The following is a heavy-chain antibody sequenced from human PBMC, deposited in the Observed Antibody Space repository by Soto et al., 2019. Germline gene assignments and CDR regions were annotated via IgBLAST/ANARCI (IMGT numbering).Heavy chain of an antibody. V-gene: IGHV3-9*01. CDR2: ISWNSGAA. Sequence: DVQLVESGGGLVQPGRSLRLSCRASGFRFDDHAMHWVRQAPGKGPEWVSGISWNSGAAVYADSVRGRFTIFRDNAKNSLYLQMHSLRAEDTALYYCVKDGNNYAVDVWGQGTTVIVSS. J-gene: IGHJ6*02. CDR1: GFRFDDHA. CDR3: VKDGNNYAVDV.